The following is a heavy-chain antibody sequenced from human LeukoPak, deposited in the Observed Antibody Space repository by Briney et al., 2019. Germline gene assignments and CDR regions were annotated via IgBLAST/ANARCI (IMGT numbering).Heavy chain of an antibody. D-gene: IGHD6-6*01. CDR3: ARERGGSSGFDI. CDR2: ISWNSGSI. Sequence: PGGSLRLSCAASGFTFDDYAMHWVRQAPGKGLEWVSGISWNSGSIGYADSVKGRFTISRDNAKNSLYLQMNSLRAEDTAIYYCARERGGSSGFDIWGQGTMVTVSS. V-gene: IGHV3-9*01. CDR1: GFTFDDYA. J-gene: IGHJ3*02.